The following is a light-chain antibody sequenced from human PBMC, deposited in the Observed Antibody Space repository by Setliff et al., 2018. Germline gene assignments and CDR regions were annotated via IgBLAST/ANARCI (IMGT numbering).Light chain of an antibody. V-gene: IGLV1-40*01. CDR3: QSYGGSLSGYV. J-gene: IGLJ1*01. CDR2: GNS. Sequence: VLTQPPSVSGAPGQRVTISCTGTSSDIGAGYGVHWYQQLPGTAPKLLIYGNSNRPSGVPDRFPGSKSGTSASLAIAGLQAEDEADYYCQSYGGSLSGYVFGTGTKVTVL. CDR1: SSDIGAGYG.